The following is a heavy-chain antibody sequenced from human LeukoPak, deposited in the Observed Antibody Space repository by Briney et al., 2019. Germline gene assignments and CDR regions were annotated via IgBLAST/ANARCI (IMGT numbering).Heavy chain of an antibody. Sequence: PSETLSLTCTVSGGSISSYYWSWIRQPPGKGLEWIGYIYYSGSTNYNPSLKSRVTISVDTSKNQFSLKLSSVTAADTAVYYCARLSSSWYGVDYWGQGTLVTVSS. CDR3: ARLSSSWYGVDY. J-gene: IGHJ4*02. V-gene: IGHV4-59*01. CDR1: GGSISSYY. CDR2: IYYSGST. D-gene: IGHD6-13*01.